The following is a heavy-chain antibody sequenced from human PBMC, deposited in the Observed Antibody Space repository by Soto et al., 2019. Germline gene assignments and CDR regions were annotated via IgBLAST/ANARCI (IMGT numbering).Heavy chain of an antibody. Sequence: ASVKVSCKASGYTFTSYGISWVRQAPGQGLEWMGWISAYNGNTNYAQKLQGRVTMTTDTSTSTAYMELRSLRSDDTAVYYCARLKGVYYYGSGSYYGPVPLDVWGKGTTVTVSS. V-gene: IGHV1-18*01. D-gene: IGHD3-10*01. CDR3: ARLKGVYYYGSGSYYGPVPLDV. CDR1: GYTFTSYG. CDR2: ISAYNGNT. J-gene: IGHJ6*04.